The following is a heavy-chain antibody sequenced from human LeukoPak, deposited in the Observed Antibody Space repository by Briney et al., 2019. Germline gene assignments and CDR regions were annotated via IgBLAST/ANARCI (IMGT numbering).Heavy chain of an antibody. CDR3: ARGAVVTNFDY. CDR2: INHSGST. CDR1: GGSFSGYY. Sequence: SETLSLTCAVYGGSFSGYYWSWIRQPRGKGLEWIGEINHSGSTNYNPSLKSRVTISVDTSKNQFSLKLSSVTAADTAVYYCARGAVVTNFDYWGQGTLVTVSS. J-gene: IGHJ4*02. V-gene: IGHV4-34*01. D-gene: IGHD2-21*02.